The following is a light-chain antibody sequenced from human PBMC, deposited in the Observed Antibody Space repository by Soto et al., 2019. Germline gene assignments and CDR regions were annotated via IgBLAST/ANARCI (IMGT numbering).Light chain of an antibody. CDR2: DAS. J-gene: IGKJ4*01. Sequence: EIVLTQSPATLSLSPGERATLSCRASQSAGSYLAWYQQKPGQAPRLLIYDASNRATGIPARFSGSGSGTDFTLTISVLQPEDFAVYYCQQRSHWPALTFGGGTKVEIK. CDR1: QSAGSY. CDR3: QQRSHWPALT. V-gene: IGKV3-11*01.